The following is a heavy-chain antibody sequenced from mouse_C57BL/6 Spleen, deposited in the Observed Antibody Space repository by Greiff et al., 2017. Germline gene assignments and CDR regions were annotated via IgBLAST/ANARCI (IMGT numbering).Heavy chain of an antibody. V-gene: IGHV1-55*01. D-gene: IGHD1-1*01. Sequence: QVQLQQPGAELVKPGASVKMSCKASGYTFTSYWITWVKQRPGQGLEWIGDIYPGSGSTNYSEKFKSKATLTVDTSSSTAYMQLSSLTSEDSAVYYCARPDLLYCYFDYWGQGTTLTVSS. CDR1: GYTFTSYW. CDR3: ARPDLLYCYFDY. J-gene: IGHJ2*01. CDR2: IYPGSGST.